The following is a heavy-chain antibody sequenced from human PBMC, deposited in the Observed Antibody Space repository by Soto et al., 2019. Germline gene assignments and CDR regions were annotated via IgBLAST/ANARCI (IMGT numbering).Heavy chain of an antibody. D-gene: IGHD3-10*01. CDR1: GGSVRSGTYY. CDR2: IYGTGST. J-gene: IGHJ6*04. CDR3: ARAYYYGSGRGRSMDV. Sequence: QVQLQESDPGLVKPSETLSLTCTVSGGSVRSGTYYWTWIRQPPGKGLEWIGYIYGTGSTNYNPSLESRVTISVDTPKTQFSLKLSSGTAADTAVYDCARAYYYGSGRGRSMDVWGEGTTLTVPT. V-gene: IGHV4-61*01.